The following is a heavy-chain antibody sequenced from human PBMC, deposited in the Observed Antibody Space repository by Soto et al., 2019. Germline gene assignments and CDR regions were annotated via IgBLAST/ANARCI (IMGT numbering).Heavy chain of an antibody. CDR3: ARDSGIAAAGGYFDY. CDR1: GFTFSSYW. Sequence: GGSLRLSCAASGFTFSSYWMSWVRQAPGTGLEWVANIKQDGSEKYYVDSVKGRFTISRDNAKNSLYLQMNSLRAEDTAVYYCARDSGIAAAGGYFDYWGQGTLVTVSS. D-gene: IGHD6-13*01. J-gene: IGHJ4*02. V-gene: IGHV3-7*01. CDR2: IKQDGSEK.